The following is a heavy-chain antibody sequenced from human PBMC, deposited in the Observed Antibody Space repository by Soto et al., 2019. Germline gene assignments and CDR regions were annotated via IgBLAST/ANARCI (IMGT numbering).Heavy chain of an antibody. CDR1: GYTFTTYY. CDR2: INPSDYGT. CDR3: ARGAVTGTYHFNH. V-gene: IGHV1-46*01. Sequence: GASVKVSCKASGYTFTTYYMHWVRQTPGQGLEWMGIINPSDYGTTYAQKFQGRLIMTRHTSTSTVYMELSSLRPEDTAVYYCARGAVTGTYHFNHWGQGTLVTVSS. J-gene: IGHJ4*02. D-gene: IGHD6-19*01.